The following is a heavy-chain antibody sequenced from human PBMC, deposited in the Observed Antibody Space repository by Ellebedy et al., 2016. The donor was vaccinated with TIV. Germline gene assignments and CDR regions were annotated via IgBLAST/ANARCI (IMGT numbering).Heavy chain of an antibody. CDR1: GGSISSGGYY. CDR2: IYYSGST. D-gene: IGHD5-24*01. CDR3: AVEMATMTFFDY. Sequence: SETLSLTCTVSGGSISSGGYYWSWIRQHPGKGLEWIGYIYYSGSTYYNPSLKSRVTISVDTSKNQFSLKLSSVTAADTAVYYCAVEMATMTFFDYWGQGTLVTVSS. J-gene: IGHJ4*02. V-gene: IGHV4-31*03.